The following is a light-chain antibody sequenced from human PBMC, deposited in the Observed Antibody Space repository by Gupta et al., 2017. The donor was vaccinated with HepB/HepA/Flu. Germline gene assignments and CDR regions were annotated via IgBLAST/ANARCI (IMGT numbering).Light chain of an antibody. J-gene: IGLJ2*01. CDR1: GGKN. Sequence: GGKNVNGYQQKQGQAPVLVIYRDSNRPSELPERFSGSNSGNTATLTISRAQAGAEADYYCQVWDIATAHVVFGGGTNLTVL. V-gene: IGLV3-9*01. CDR2: RDS. CDR3: QVWDIATAHVV.